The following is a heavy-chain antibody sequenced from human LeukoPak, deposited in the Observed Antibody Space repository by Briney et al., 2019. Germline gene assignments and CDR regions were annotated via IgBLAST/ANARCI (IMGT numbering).Heavy chain of an antibody. CDR3: ATDRHGSGSYSYMAFDY. J-gene: IGHJ4*02. CDR2: FDPEDGET. V-gene: IGHV1-24*01. Sequence: ASVKVSCKVSGYTLTELSMHWVRQAPGKGLEWMGGFDPEDGETIYAQKFQGRVTMTEDTSTDTAYMELGSQRSEDTAVYYCATDRHGSGSYSYMAFDYWGQGTLVTVSS. D-gene: IGHD3-10*01. CDR1: GYTLTELS.